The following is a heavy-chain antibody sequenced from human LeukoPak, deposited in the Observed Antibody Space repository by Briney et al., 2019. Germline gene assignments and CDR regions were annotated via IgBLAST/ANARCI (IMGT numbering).Heavy chain of an antibody. J-gene: IGHJ4*02. CDR2: ISGSGGST. D-gene: IGHD4-17*01. CDR3: AKADRRLRLLTAYYFDY. Sequence: GGSLRLSCAASGFTFSSYAMSWVRQAPGKGLEWVSAISGSGGSTYYADSVKGRFTISRDNSKNTLYLQMNSLRAEDTAVYYCAKADRRLRLLTAYYFDYWGQGTLVTVSS. CDR1: GFTFSSYA. V-gene: IGHV3-23*01.